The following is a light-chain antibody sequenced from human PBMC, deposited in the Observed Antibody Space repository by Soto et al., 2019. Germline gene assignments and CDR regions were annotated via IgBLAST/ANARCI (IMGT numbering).Light chain of an antibody. CDR2: ATS. CDR3: QQYNKGPPWT. Sequence: EVVMTQSPATLSVSPGDSATLSCRASEGVGTNLAWYQQTPGQGPRLLIYATSTRATGIPARFSGSGSGTEFTLTISGPQSEDFAISYCQQYNKGPPWTFGQGTKVEIK. J-gene: IGKJ1*01. CDR1: EGVGTN. V-gene: IGKV3-15*01.